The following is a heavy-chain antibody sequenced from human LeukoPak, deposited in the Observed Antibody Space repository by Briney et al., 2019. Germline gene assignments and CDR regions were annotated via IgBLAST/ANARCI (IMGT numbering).Heavy chain of an antibody. CDR1: GFTFNTYE. CDR3: ARGGWNYVFNY. V-gene: IGHV3-48*03. D-gene: IGHD1-7*01. Sequence: GGSLRLSCAASGFTFNTYEMNWVRQAPGKGLEWISYITSSGSTIYYADYVKGRFTISRDNGKNSLYLQMNSLRAEDTAVYYCARGGWNYVFNYWGQGTLVTVSS. J-gene: IGHJ4*02. CDR2: ITSSGSTI.